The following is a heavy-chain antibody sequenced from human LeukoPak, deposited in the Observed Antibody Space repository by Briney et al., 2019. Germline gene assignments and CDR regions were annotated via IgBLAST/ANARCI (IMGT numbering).Heavy chain of an antibody. CDR3: AKQRSGIEVAGNAYDI. CDR1: GYTFTSYA. V-gene: IGHV7-4-1*02. Sequence: ASVKVSCKASGYTFTSYAMNWARQAPGQGLEWMGWINTNTGNPTYAQGFTGRFVFSLDTSVSTAYLQWSSLKASDTAMYYCAKQRSGIEVAGNAYDIWGQGTMVTVS. CDR2: INTNTGNP. D-gene: IGHD6-19*01. J-gene: IGHJ3*02.